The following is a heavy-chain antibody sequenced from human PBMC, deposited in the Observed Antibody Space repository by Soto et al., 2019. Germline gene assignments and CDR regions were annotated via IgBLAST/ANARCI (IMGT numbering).Heavy chain of an antibody. Sequence: ASVKVSCKASGYTFTSYGISWVRQAPGQGLEWMGWISAYNGNTNYAQKLQGRVTMTTDTSTSTAYMELRSLRSDDTAVYYCARWKAYYDFWSGYYPPFEPWGQGTLVTVSS. D-gene: IGHD3-3*01. CDR3: ARWKAYYDFWSGYYPPFEP. CDR1: GYTFTSYG. V-gene: IGHV1-18*01. CDR2: ISAYNGNT. J-gene: IGHJ5*02.